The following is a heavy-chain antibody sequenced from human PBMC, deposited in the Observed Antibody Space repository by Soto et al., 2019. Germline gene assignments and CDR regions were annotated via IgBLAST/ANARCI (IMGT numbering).Heavy chain of an antibody. CDR3: VRLIGNSWLDS. CDR2: TYYRSKWYN. V-gene: IGHV6-1*01. J-gene: IGHJ5*01. CDR1: GDSVSTNRAT. Sequence: QVQLQQSGPGLVKPSQTLSLTCAISGDSVSTNRATWDWIRLSPSRGLEWLGRTYYRSKWYNDYAVSVQGRITINPDTSNSQFSLQLNSVTPDDTAVYYCVRLIGNSWLDSWGQGTLVTVSS. D-gene: IGHD2-8*01.